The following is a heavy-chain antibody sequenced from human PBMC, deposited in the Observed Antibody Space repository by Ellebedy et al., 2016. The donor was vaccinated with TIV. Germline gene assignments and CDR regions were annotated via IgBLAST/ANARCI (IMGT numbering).Heavy chain of an antibody. CDR1: GGSIRSSGHY. CDR3: ARKVNYGDYVDV. D-gene: IGHD4/OR15-4a*01. J-gene: IGHJ6*03. V-gene: IGHV4-39*01. Sequence: GSLRLXXTVSGGSIRSSGHYWGWIRQSPGKGLEWIGSIFHSGSGYYNPSLKSRVTISLDTSRNRFSLRLTSMTAADTAIYHCARKVNYGDYVDVWGRGITVTVSS. CDR2: IFHSGSG.